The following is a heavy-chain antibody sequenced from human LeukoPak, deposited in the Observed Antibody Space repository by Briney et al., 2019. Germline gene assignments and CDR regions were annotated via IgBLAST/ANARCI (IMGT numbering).Heavy chain of an antibody. J-gene: IGHJ4*01. Sequence: SETLPLTCTVSGGSISSYYWTWIRQPAGQGLEWIGRIYSSGSTNYNPSLKSRVTMSVDTSKNQFSLKLTSVTAADTAVYYCASYSGSYAYYALWGQGTLVTVSS. CDR3: ASYSGSYAYYAL. V-gene: IGHV4-4*07. CDR2: IYSSGST. D-gene: IGHD1-26*01. CDR1: GGSISSYY.